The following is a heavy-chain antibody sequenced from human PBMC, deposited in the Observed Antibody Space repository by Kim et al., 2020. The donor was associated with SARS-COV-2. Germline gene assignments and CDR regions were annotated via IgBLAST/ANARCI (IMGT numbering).Heavy chain of an antibody. CDR3: ARGGSSSARIDY. Sequence: SETLSLTCTVSGGSISSSSYYWGWIRQPPGKGLEWIGSIYYSGSTYYNPSLKSRVTISVDTSKNQFSLKLSSVTAADTAVYYCARGGSSSARIDYWGQGTLVTVSS. CDR2: IYYSGST. V-gene: IGHV4-39*07. CDR1: GGSISSSSYY. J-gene: IGHJ4*02. D-gene: IGHD6-6*01.